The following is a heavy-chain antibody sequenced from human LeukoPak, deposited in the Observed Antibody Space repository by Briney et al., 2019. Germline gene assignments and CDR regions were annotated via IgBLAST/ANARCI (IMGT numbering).Heavy chain of an antibody. CDR2: IYYSGST. V-gene: IGHV4-61*01. J-gene: IGHJ4*02. CDR3: ARELAVAGKGGYDY. Sequence: SETLSLTCTVSGGSVSSGSYYWGWVRQPPGKGLEWIGYIYYSGSTNYNPSLKSRVTISVDTSKNQFSLKLSSVTAADTAVYYCARELAVAGKGGYDYWGQGTLVTVSS. CDR1: GGSVSSGSYY. D-gene: IGHD6-19*01.